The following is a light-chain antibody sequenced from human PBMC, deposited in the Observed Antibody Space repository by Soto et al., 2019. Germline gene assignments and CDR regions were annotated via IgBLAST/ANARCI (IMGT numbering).Light chain of an antibody. Sequence: VYKSASSVSAKLRDRVTITCEASQDIRFYLNWYQHKTGQAPKLLIYDASQLETGVPSKFSGSGSGTDFTFTINNLQAEDIGTYYCQHYNSLPITFGHGA. CDR2: DAS. CDR3: QHYNSLPIT. CDR1: QDIRFY. J-gene: IGKJ5*01. V-gene: IGKV1-33*01.